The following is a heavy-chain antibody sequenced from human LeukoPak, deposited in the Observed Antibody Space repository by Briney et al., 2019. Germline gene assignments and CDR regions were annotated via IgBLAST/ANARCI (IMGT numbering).Heavy chain of an antibody. D-gene: IGHD5-18*01. Sequence: SETLSLTCTVSGGSISSYYWSWIRQPPGKGLEWIGYIYYSGSTNCNPSLKSRVTISVDTSKNQFSLKLSSVTAADTAVYYCARGYSYGYLTLVYFDYWGQGTLVTVSS. J-gene: IGHJ4*02. CDR2: IYYSGST. CDR1: GGSISSYY. CDR3: ARGYSYGYLTLVYFDY. V-gene: IGHV4-59*01.